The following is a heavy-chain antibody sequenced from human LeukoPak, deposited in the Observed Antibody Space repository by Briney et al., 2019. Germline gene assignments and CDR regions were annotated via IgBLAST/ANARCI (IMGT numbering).Heavy chain of an antibody. Sequence: PGGSLRLSCAASGFIFSSHGMNWVRQAPGKGLEWVSGISVSGGSTYYRDSVRGRFTISRDNSKNTLYLQMNSLRAEDTAIYYCAKSGLNRFDYWGEGTLVTVSS. J-gene: IGHJ4*02. CDR2: ISVSGGST. CDR3: AKSGLNRFDY. CDR1: GFIFSSHG. D-gene: IGHD2-15*01. V-gene: IGHV3-23*01.